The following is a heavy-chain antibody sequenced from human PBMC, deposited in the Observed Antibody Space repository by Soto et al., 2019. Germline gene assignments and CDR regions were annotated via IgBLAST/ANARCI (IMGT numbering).Heavy chain of an antibody. CDR3: AAGGGLPRYY. V-gene: IGHV4-59*11. D-gene: IGHD5-12*01. CDR2: IYYSGST. J-gene: IGHJ4*02. CDR1: GGSISSHY. Sequence: PSETLSPTCTVSGGSISSHYWSWIRQPPGKGLEWIGYIYYSGSTNYNPSLKSRVTISVDRSKNQFSLKLSSVTAADTAVYYCAAGGGLPRYYWGQGTLVTVSS.